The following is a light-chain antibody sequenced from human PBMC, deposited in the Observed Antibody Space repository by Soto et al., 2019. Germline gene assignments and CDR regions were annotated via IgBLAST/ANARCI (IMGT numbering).Light chain of an antibody. V-gene: IGKV3-20*01. J-gene: IGKJ4*01. Sequence: IVLTQSPVTLSVSPWERATLSCRASQSVSSNYLAWYQQKPGQTPKVLIYRASTRATGIPDRFSGSGSGTDFTLTISRLEAEDFAVYYCQQYGSSPLTFGGGTKVDIK. CDR2: RAS. CDR1: QSVSSNY. CDR3: QQYGSSPLT.